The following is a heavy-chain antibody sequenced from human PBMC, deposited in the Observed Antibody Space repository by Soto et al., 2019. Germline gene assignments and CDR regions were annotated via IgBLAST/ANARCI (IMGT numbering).Heavy chain of an antibody. J-gene: IGHJ5*02. CDR2: ISGTGSYI. CDR1: GFTFSSYG. D-gene: IGHD3-3*01. V-gene: IGHV3-21*01. Sequence: GGSLRLSCAASGFTFSSYGMNWVRQAPGKGLEWVSSISGTGSYIMYADSVKGRFTISRDNAKNSLYLQMNRLRAEDTAVYFCARDKESLLFNWLDPCGQGALVTVSS. CDR3: ARDKESLLFNWLDP.